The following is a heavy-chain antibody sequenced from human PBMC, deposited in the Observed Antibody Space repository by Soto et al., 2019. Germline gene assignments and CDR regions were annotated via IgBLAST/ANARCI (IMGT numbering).Heavy chain of an antibody. CDR3: ARRERYYGSPGWFDP. CDR1: GGSINDFAYY. V-gene: IGHV4-39*01. D-gene: IGHD3-16*01. J-gene: IGHJ5*02. CDR2: VYHNENT. Sequence: LSLTFTVSGGSINDFAYYWGWIRQPPGKGLEWIGTVYHNENTYYNPSLKSRVTISVDTAKNQFSLNLRSVTAADTAIYFCARRERYYGSPGWFDPWGQGALVTVSS.